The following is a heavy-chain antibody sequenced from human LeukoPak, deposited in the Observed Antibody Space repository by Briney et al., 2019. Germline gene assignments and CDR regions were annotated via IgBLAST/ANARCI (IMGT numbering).Heavy chain of an antibody. V-gene: IGHV4-59*11. Sequence: SETLSLTCTVSGGSISSHYWSWIRQPPGKGLEWIGYIYYSGSTNYNPSLKSRVTISVDTSKNQFSLKLSSVTAADTAVYYCAGDSHYYDSSGYGLGPWDQGTLVTVSS. J-gene: IGHJ5*02. CDR3: AGDSHYYDSSGYGLGP. CDR2: IYYSGST. CDR1: GGSISSHY. D-gene: IGHD3-22*01.